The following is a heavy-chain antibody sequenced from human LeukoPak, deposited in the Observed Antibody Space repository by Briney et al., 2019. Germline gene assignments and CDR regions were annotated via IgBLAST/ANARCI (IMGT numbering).Heavy chain of an antibody. CDR2: INHSGST. D-gene: IGHD2-2*01. J-gene: IGHJ5*02. Sequence: SETLSLTCAVYGGSFSGYYWSWIRQPPGKGLEWIGEINHSGSTNYNPSLKSRVTISVDTSKNQFSLKLSSVTAADTAVYYCARVTIPAATQGWFDPWGQGTLVTVSS. CDR3: ARVTIPAATQGWFDP. V-gene: IGHV4-34*01. CDR1: GGSFSGYY.